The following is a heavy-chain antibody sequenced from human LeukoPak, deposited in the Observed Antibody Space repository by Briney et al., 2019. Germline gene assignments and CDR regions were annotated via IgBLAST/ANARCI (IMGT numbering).Heavy chain of an antibody. CDR2: INHSGST. CDR1: GGPFSAYY. J-gene: IGHJ6*03. CDR3: ARQNYDFWSGYYGCYMDV. Sequence: SETLSLTCAVYGGPFSAYYWSWIRQPPGKGLEWIGEINHSGSTNYNPSLKSPVTISVDTSKNQFSLKLSSVTAADTAVYYCARQNYDFWSGYYGCYMDVWGKGTTVTVSS. V-gene: IGHV4-34*01. D-gene: IGHD3-3*01.